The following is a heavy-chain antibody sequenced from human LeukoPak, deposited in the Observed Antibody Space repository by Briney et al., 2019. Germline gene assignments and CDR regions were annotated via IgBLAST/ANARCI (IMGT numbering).Heavy chain of an antibody. CDR3: ARDRYCSSTTCYDNFDY. CDR2: ISSSSTYI. CDR1: GFTFISFS. J-gene: IGHJ4*02. D-gene: IGHD2-2*01. V-gene: IGHV3-21*01. Sequence: GGSLRLSCAASGFTFISFSMNWVRQAPGKGLEWVSSISSSSTYIYYADSVKGRFTISRDYAKNSLYLQMNSLRAEDTAVYYCARDRYCSSTTCYDNFDYWGQGTLVTVSS.